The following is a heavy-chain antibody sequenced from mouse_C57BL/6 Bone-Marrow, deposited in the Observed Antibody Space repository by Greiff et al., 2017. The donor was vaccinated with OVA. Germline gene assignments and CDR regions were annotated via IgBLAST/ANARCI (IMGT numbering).Heavy chain of an antibody. CDR3: ERHRSIYPLAY. Sequence: EVKLVESGGGLVQPGGSLKLSCAASGFTFSDYYMYWVRQTPEKRLEWVAYISNGGGSTYYPDTVKGRFTISRDNAKNTLYLQMSRLKSEDTAMYYCERHRSIYPLAYWGQGTLVTVSA. CDR2: ISNGGGST. V-gene: IGHV5-12*01. J-gene: IGHJ3*01. D-gene: IGHD5-1*01. CDR1: GFTFSDYY.